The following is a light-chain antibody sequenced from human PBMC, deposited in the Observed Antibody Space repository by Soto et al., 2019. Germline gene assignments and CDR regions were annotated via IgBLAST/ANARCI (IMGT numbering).Light chain of an antibody. CDR3: ASWDDSQSGFGL. CDR2: GSD. CDR1: TSNIGANP. Sequence: QSVLTQPPSVSGTPGQRVIISCSGSTSNIGANPVNWYQQLPGTAPKLLIYGSDRRPSGVPGRFSGSKSATSASLAISGLQSADEADYYCASWDDSQSGFGLFGGGTKVTVL. V-gene: IGLV1-44*01. J-gene: IGLJ3*02.